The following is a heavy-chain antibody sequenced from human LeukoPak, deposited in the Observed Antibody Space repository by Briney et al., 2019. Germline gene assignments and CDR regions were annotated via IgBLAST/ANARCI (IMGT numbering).Heavy chain of an antibody. CDR3: SSGGYCTSTSCYGEN. Sequence: GGSLRLSCAVSGFTFSGSAMHWVRQASGKGLEWVGRIRSKTNNYATAYAASVKGRFTISRDDSKNTAYLQMNSLKTEDTAMYYCSSGGYCTSTSCYGENWGQGTLVTVSS. J-gene: IGHJ4*02. D-gene: IGHD2-2*01. V-gene: IGHV3-73*01. CDR2: IRSKTNNYAT. CDR1: GFTFSGSA.